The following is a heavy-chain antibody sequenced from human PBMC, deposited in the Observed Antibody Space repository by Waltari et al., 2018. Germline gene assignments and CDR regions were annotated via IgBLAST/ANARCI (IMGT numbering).Heavy chain of an antibody. CDR3: VRATAGAASPFDY. CDR2: VFFDGES. D-gene: IGHD6-19*01. Sequence: QVHLQESAPGLVKPSETLSLPCTVAGASLTTGGFYGGWVRQRPGKGLEWVGYVFFDGESVYSPSLTSRIVISLDKTKNQFSLNFGSVTAADTATYFCVRATAGAASPFDYWGKGTLVTVSS. CDR1: GASLTTGGFY. V-gene: IGHV4-31*03. J-gene: IGHJ4*02.